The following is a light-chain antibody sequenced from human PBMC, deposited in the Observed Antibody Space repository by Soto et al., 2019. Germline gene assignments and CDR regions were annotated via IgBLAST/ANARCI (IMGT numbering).Light chain of an antibody. CDR3: SSYTSSSTWV. V-gene: IGLV2-14*01. Sequence: QSALTQPASVSGSPGQSITISCTGTSSDVGGYNYVSWYQQHPGKAPKLMIYDVSNRPSGVSNRFSGSKSGNTASLTISALQAEDEADYYCSSYTSSSTWVFGGGTKVTVL. CDR2: DVS. CDR1: SSDVGGYNY. J-gene: IGLJ3*02.